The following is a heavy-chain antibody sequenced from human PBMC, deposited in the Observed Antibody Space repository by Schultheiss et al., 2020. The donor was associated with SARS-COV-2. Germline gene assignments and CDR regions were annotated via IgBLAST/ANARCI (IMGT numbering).Heavy chain of an antibody. CDR2: IYYSGST. V-gene: IGHV4-59*12. CDR1: GGSISSYY. D-gene: IGHD2-15*01. J-gene: IGHJ5*02. CDR3: ARDIVVVVAATLHNWFDP. Sequence: SETLSLTCTVSGGSISSYYWSWIRQPPGKGLEWIGYIYYSGSTNYNPPLKSRVTISVDTSKNQFSLKLNSVTAADTAVYYCARDIVVVVAATLHNWFDPWGQGTLVTVSS.